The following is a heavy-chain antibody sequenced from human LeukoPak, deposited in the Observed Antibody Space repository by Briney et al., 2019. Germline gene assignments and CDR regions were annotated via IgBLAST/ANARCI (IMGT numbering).Heavy chain of an antibody. D-gene: IGHD1-26*01. CDR2: INPNSGGT. CDR3: ARIRYSGSYTDAFDI. J-gene: IGHJ3*02. CDR1: GYTFTSYG. V-gene: IGHV1-2*02. Sequence: ASVKVSCKASGYTFTSYGISWVRQAPGQGLEWMGWINPNSGGTNYAQKFQGRVTMTRDTSISTAYMELSRLRSDDTAVYYCARIRYSGSYTDAFDIWGQGTMVTVSS.